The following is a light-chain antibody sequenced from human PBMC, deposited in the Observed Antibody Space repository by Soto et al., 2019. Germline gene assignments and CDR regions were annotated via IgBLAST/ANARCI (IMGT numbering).Light chain of an antibody. CDR1: QSISSW. Sequence: DIQMTQSPSTLSASVGDRVTITCRASQSISSWLAWYQQKPGKAPKLLIYKASSLESGVPSRFSGSGSGTEFTLTISSLQPDDFATYYCQQYNSYSRTFGGGTKVDI. CDR2: KAS. CDR3: QQYNSYSRT. J-gene: IGKJ4*01. V-gene: IGKV1-5*03.